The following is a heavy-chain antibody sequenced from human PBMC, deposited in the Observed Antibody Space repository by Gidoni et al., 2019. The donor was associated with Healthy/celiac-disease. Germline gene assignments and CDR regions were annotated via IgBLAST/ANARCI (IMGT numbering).Heavy chain of an antibody. V-gene: IGHV4-59*01. CDR2: IYYSGST. CDR3: ARGMRYCYYYGMDV. J-gene: IGHJ6*02. Sequence: QVQLQESGPGLVKPSETLSLTCTVSGGSISSYYWSWIRQPPGKGLEWIGYIYYSGSTNYNPSLKSRVTISVDTSKNQFSLKLSSVTAADTAVYYCARGMRYCYYYGMDVWGQGTTVTVSS. CDR1: GGSISSYY.